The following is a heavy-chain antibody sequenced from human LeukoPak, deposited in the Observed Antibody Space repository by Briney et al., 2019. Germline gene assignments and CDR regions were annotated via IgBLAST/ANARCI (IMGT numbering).Heavy chain of an antibody. CDR3: ARQEKRSWFDP. J-gene: IGHJ5*01. V-gene: IGHV4-39*01. D-gene: IGHD5-24*01. CDR2: IYYSGST. Sequence: PSETLSLTCTVSGGSISSSSYYWGWIRQPPGKGLEWIGSIYYSGSTYYNPSLKSRVTISVDTSKNQFSLKLSSVTAADTAVYYCARQEKRSWFDPWGQGTLVTVSS. CDR1: GGSISSSSYY.